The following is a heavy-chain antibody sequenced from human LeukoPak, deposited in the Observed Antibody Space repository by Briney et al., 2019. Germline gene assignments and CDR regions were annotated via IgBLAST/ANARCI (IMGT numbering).Heavy chain of an antibody. CDR3: AKDFTVVVTAIVDY. CDR1: GFTFSSYA. D-gene: IGHD2-21*02. CDR2: ISGSGGST. J-gene: IGHJ4*02. V-gene: IGHV3-23*01. Sequence: GGSLRLSCAASGFTFSSYAMIWVRQAPGKGLEWVSAISGSGGSTYYADSVKGRFTISRDNSKNTLYLQMNSLRAEDTAVYYCAKDFTVVVTAIVDYWGQGTLVTVSS.